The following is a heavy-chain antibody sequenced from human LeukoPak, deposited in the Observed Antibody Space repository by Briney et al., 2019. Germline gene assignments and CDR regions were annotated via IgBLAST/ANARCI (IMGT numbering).Heavy chain of an antibody. CDR1: GFIFGDYA. CDR3: TRAPHPRCSSSGCYLDY. Sequence: GGSLRLSCSTSGFIFGDYAMSWVRQAQGKGREWVGFIQAKAYGGATKYAASVNGRFSIPRDDSQSIANLQMNDLKTEDTAVYYCTRAPHPRCSSSGCYLDYWGQGTLVTVSS. J-gene: IGHJ4*02. D-gene: IGHD2-2*01. V-gene: IGHV3-49*04. CDR2: IQAKAYGGAT.